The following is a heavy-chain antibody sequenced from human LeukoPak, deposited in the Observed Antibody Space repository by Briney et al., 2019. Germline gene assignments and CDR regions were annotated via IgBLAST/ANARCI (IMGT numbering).Heavy chain of an antibody. CDR1: GGSISSGDYY. CDR2: IYYSGST. V-gene: IGHV4-30-4*01. D-gene: IGHD3-3*01. Sequence: SQTLSLTCTVSGGSISSGDYYWSWIRQPPGKGLEWIGYIYYSGSTYYNPSLKSRVTISVDTSKNQFSLKLSSVTAADTAVYYCARALGNAFWSGYPFDYWGQGTLVTVSS. J-gene: IGHJ4*02. CDR3: ARALGNAFWSGYPFDY.